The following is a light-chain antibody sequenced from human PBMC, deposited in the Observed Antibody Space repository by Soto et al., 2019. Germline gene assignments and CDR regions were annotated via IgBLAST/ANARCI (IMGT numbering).Light chain of an antibody. CDR3: SSYTSSSTYV. CDR1: SSDVGYYNY. V-gene: IGLV2-14*01. CDR2: DVN. J-gene: IGLJ1*01. Sequence: QSVLTQPASVPGSPGQSIAISCTGTSSDVGYYNYVSWYQQHPGKAPNVMIYDVNNRPSGVPDRFSGSKSGNTASLTISGLQAEDEADYYCSSYTSSSTYVFGTGTKATV.